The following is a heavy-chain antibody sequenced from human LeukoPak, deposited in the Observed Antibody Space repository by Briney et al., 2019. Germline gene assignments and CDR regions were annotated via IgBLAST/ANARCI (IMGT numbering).Heavy chain of an antibody. Sequence: PGRSLRLSCAASGFTFDDYAMHWVRQAPGKGLEWVSGISWNSGSIGYADSVEGRFTISRDNAKNTLYLQMNSLRAEDTALYFCAKDAVVRGVRPYYFDYWGLGTLVTVSS. CDR2: ISWNSGSI. CDR1: GFTFDDYA. J-gene: IGHJ4*02. D-gene: IGHD3-10*01. V-gene: IGHV3-9*01. CDR3: AKDAVVRGVRPYYFDY.